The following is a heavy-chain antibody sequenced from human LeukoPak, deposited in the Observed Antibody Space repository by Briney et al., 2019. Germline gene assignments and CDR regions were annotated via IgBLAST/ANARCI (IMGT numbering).Heavy chain of an antibody. V-gene: IGHV3-21*01. CDR2: ISSSSSYI. CDR3: ARGVYYYDSSGLGDFDY. CDR1: GFTFSSYS. D-gene: IGHD3-22*01. J-gene: IGHJ4*02. Sequence: GGSLRLSCAASGFTFSSYSMNWVRQAPGKGLEWVSSISSSSSYIYYADSVKGRFTISRDNAKNSLYLQMNSLRAEDTAVYYCARGVYYYDSSGLGDFDYWGQGTLVTVSP.